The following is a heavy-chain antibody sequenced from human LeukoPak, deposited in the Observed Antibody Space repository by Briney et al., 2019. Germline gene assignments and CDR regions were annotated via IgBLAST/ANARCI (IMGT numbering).Heavy chain of an antibody. Sequence: GGSLRLSCAASGFTFSSYWMHWVRQAPGKGLVWVSRINTDGSSTSYADSVKGRFTISRDNAKNTLYLQMNSLRAEDTAVYYCARDMEKRYYDSSGPLDYWGRGTLVTVSS. D-gene: IGHD3-22*01. V-gene: IGHV3-74*01. J-gene: IGHJ4*02. CDR2: INTDGSST. CDR1: GFTFSSYW. CDR3: ARDMEKRYYDSSGPLDY.